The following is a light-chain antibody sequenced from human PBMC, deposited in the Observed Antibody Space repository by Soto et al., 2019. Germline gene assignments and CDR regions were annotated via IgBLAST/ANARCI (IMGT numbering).Light chain of an antibody. V-gene: IGKV1-39*01. J-gene: IGKJ2*03. CDR3: QHGDVAPYS. CDR2: SAS. CDR1: QDINVY. Sequence: DIQMTQSPSSVSASIGDTVTITCRASQDINVYLNWYQQKSGEVPKLLIYSASTLHSGVPSRFTGSGSETDFTLTITSLQPEDFATYYCQHGDVAPYSFGQGTKVDI.